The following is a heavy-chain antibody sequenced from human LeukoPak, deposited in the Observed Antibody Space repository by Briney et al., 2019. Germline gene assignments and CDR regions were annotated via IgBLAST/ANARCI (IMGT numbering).Heavy chain of an antibody. D-gene: IGHD6-13*01. CDR1: GYTFSNYA. Sequence: GASVKVSCKASGYTFSNYAVHRVRQAPGQSLEWMGWIIPGYGNTKYSQKFQGRVTISRDTSANTVYMELSSLRSEDTAVYYCARDDGSTWLLDYWGQGTLVTVSS. CDR3: ARDDGSTWLLDY. CDR2: IIPGYGNT. V-gene: IGHV1-3*01. J-gene: IGHJ4*02.